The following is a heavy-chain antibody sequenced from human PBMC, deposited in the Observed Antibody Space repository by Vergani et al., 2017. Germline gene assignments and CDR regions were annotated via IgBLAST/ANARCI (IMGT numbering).Heavy chain of an antibody. D-gene: IGHD5-18*01. Sequence: EVQLVESGGGLVQPGRSLRLSCAASGFTFDDYAMHWVRQAPGKGLEWVSGISWNSGSIGYADSVKGRFTISRDNSKNTLYLQMNSLRAEDTAVYYCARGFTAHFDYWGQGTLVTVSS. J-gene: IGHJ4*02. CDR3: ARGFTAHFDY. V-gene: IGHV3-9*01. CDR1: GFTFDDYA. CDR2: ISWNSGSI.